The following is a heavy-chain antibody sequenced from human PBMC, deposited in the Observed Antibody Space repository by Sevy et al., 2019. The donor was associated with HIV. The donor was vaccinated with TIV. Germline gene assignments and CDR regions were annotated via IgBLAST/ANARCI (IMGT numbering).Heavy chain of an antibody. J-gene: IGHJ5*02. CDR3: GRDSPVVSS. D-gene: IGHD2-15*01. Sequence: GGSLRLSCAASEFTFSSHAMSWVRQTPGKGLEWVSALTPDGGGTYYADSVKGRFTISRDNSKNTLYLQMNSLRAEDTALYYCGRDSPVVSSWGQGTLVTVSS. V-gene: IGHV3-23*01. CDR1: EFTFSSHA. CDR2: LTPDGGGT.